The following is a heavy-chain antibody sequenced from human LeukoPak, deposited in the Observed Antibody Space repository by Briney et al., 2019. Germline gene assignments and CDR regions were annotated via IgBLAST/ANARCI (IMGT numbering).Heavy chain of an antibody. J-gene: IGHJ4*02. CDR3: AKSSEYNNYGIDY. D-gene: IGHD4-11*01. Sequence: GGSLRLSCAAYGFTFSHYAMSWVRQAPGKGLEWVSGISGSGANTYYADSVKGRFTISRDNSKSTLYLQMSSLRAEDTALYYCAKSSEYNNYGIDYWGQGTLVTVSS. V-gene: IGHV3-23*01. CDR2: ISGSGANT. CDR1: GFTFSHYA.